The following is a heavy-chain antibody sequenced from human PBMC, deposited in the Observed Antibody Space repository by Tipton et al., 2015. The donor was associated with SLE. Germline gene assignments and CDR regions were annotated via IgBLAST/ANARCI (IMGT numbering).Heavy chain of an antibody. D-gene: IGHD5-12*01. CDR3: ARGVDGRVGDWFDP. V-gene: IGHV4-59*11. Sequence: TLSLTCTVSGGSISSHYWSWIRQSPGKGLEWIGYIYYSGSTNYNPSLKSRVTISVDTSKNQFSLKLSSVTAADTAVYYCARGVDGRVGDWFDPWGQGTLVTVSS. J-gene: IGHJ5*02. CDR1: GGSISSHY. CDR2: IYYSGST.